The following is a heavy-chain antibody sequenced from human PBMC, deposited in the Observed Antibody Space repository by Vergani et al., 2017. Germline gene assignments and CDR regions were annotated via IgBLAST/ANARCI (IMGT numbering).Heavy chain of an antibody. V-gene: IGHV1-2*02. Sequence: QVQLVQSGAEVKKPGASVTVSCKASGYTFTGYYMHWVRQAPGQGLEWMGWINPNSGGTNYAQKFQGRVTRTRDTSISTAYMELSRLRSDDTAVYYCARETGFSHRNFDYWGQGTLVTVSS. CDR3: ARETGFSHRNFDY. CDR2: INPNSGGT. J-gene: IGHJ4*02. CDR1: GYTFTGYY.